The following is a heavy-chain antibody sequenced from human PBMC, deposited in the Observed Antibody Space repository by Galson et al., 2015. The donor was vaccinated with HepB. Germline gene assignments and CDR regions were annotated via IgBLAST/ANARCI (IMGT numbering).Heavy chain of an antibody. CDR3: ARGHSSGSY. D-gene: IGHD6-19*01. CDR1: GFTFSAYA. J-gene: IGHJ4*02. CDR2: ISSSSSTI. Sequence: SLRLSCAASGFTFSAYAMHWVRQAPGKGLEWVSYISSSSSTIYYADSVKGRFTISRDNAKNSLYLQMNSLRAEDTAVYYCARGHSSGSYWGQGTLVTVSS. V-gene: IGHV3-48*01.